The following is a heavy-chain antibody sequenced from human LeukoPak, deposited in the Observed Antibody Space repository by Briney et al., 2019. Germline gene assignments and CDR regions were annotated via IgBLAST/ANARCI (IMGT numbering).Heavy chain of an antibody. V-gene: IGHV3-66*01. CDR1: EFTVSDNY. D-gene: IGHD3-22*01. J-gene: IGHJ4*02. CDR2: LYIDGST. Sequence: GGSLRLSCRASEFTVSDNYMSWVRQAPGKGLEWVPTLYIDGSTYYADAVKGRFTTSRDNFKNTLYLQMNRLRDEDTAVYYCPSLNYDSTGYHGPVDYWGEGTLVTVSS. CDR3: PSLNYDSTGYHGPVDY.